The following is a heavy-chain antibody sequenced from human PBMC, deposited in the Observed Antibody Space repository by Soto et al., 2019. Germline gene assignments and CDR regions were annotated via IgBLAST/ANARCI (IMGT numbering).Heavy chain of an antibody. CDR1: GFTFSSYW. Sequence: EVQLVESGGGLVQPGGSLRLSCAGSGFTFSSYWMTWVRQAPGKGLEWVTNIKQDGSEQYYGDSLKGRFTISRDNAKNSSSLQMNSLPAAATAVYYSARDVWSAQRLFYYYYGMDVWCQGTRVTVSS. CDR2: IKQDGSEQ. D-gene: IGHD6-25*01. J-gene: IGHJ6*02. V-gene: IGHV3-7*01. CDR3: ARDVWSAQRLFYYYYGMDV.